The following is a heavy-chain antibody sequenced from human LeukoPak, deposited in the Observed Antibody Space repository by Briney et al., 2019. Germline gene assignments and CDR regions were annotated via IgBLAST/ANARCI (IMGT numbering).Heavy chain of an antibody. V-gene: IGHV3-33*01. D-gene: IGHD4-23*01. CDR1: GFTFSNYG. CDR3: ARQTTVATDC. J-gene: IGHJ4*02. Sequence: ATSVRLSCAASGFTFSNYGMHWVRQAPGKGLEWVALIWFDGTNKYYADSVKGRFTISRDNSNNTLYLQMNSLRVEDTAVYYCARQTTVATDCWGQGTLVTVSS. CDR2: IWFDGTNK.